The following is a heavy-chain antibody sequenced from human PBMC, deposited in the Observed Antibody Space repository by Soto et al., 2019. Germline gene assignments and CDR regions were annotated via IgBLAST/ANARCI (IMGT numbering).Heavy chain of an antibody. Sequence: SETLSLTCTVSGGSISSYYWSWIRQPPGKGLEWIGYIYYSGSTNYNPSLKSRVTISVDTSKNQFSLKLSSVTAADTAVYYCARQGAGDYDILTGYHSGPYDYYYGMDVWGQGTTVT. D-gene: IGHD3-9*01. J-gene: IGHJ6*02. CDR1: GGSISSYY. CDR2: IYYSGST. CDR3: ARQGAGDYDILTGYHSGPYDYYYGMDV. V-gene: IGHV4-59*08.